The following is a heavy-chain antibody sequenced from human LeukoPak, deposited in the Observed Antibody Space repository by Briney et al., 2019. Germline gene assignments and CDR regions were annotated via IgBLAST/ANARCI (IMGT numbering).Heavy chain of an antibody. D-gene: IGHD6-6*01. Sequence: SETLSLTCTVSGGSTSSYWSWIRQPPEQGLEWIGYIYYSGSTSYNPSLKSRVTISLDMSKNLFSLKLTSVTAADTAVYYCAGDQGYGSSSVWGQGKMVTVSS. CDR2: IYYSGST. CDR1: GGSTSSY. CDR3: AGDQGYGSSSV. V-gene: IGHV4-59*01. J-gene: IGHJ3*01.